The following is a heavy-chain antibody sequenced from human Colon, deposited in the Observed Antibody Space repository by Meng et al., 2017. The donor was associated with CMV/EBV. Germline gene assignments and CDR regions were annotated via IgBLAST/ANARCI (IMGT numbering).Heavy chain of an antibody. CDR2: IYPGDSDT. CDR3: ARRRDGSWYFDV. V-gene: IGHV5-51*01. Sequence: KVSCKGSGYSFTSYWIGWVRQMPGKGLEWMGIIYPGDSDTRYSPSFQGQVSISADKSISTAYLQWTSLKASDSAMYFCARRRDGSWYFDVWGRGTLVTVSS. D-gene: IGHD3-10*01. CDR1: GYSFTSYW. J-gene: IGHJ2*01.